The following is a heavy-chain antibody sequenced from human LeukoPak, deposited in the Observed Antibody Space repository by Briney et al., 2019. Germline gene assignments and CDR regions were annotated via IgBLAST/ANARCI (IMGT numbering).Heavy chain of an antibody. J-gene: IGHJ5*02. Sequence: ASVKVSCKAFGYTFTSNYMHWVRQAPGQGLEWMGVISLSGGSTSYAQKFQGRVTLTRDMSTSTDYLELSSLRSEDTAVYYCARDNSVRDAAWWFNPWGQGTLVTVSS. V-gene: IGHV1-46*01. D-gene: IGHD5-24*01. CDR1: GYTFTSNY. CDR2: ISLSGGST. CDR3: ARDNSVRDAAWWFNP.